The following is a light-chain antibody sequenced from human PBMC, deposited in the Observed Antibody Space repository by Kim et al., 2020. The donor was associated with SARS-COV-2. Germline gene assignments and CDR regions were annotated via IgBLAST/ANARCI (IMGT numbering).Light chain of an antibody. J-gene: IGLJ3*02. Sequence: ALGQTVRITCQGDSLRSYYASWYQQKPGQAPVLVIYGKNNRSSGIPDRFSGSSSGNTASLTITGAQAEDEADYYCNSRDSSGNFWVFGGGTQLTVL. V-gene: IGLV3-19*01. CDR3: NSRDSSGNFWV. CDR1: SLRSYY. CDR2: GKN.